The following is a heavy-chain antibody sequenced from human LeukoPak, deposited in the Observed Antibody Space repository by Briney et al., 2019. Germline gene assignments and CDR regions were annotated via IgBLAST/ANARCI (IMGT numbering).Heavy chain of an antibody. Sequence: GGSLRLSCAASGFTISSNYMTWVRQAPGKGLEWVSLIYSGGSTSYADSVRGRFTISRDNSKNTLYLQMNSLRAEDTAVYYCARIETVADAFDIWGQGTLVTVSS. D-gene: IGHD1-1*01. CDR1: GFTISSNY. J-gene: IGHJ3*02. V-gene: IGHV3-66*01. CDR2: IYSGGST. CDR3: ARIETVADAFDI.